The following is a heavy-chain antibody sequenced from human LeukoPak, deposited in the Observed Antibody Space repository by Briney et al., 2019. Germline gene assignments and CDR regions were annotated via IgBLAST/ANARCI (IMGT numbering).Heavy chain of an antibody. Sequence: TSETLSLTCTVSGGSISSSSHYWAWTRQSPGKGLAWVGSIYYAGNTYYNPSVQSRVTISVDTSKNQFSLKVNSVTAADTAIYYCARHDGESYYGRWFDPWGQGALVTVSS. CDR3: ARHDGESYYGRWFDP. D-gene: IGHD3-10*02. CDR2: IYYAGNT. V-gene: IGHV4-39*01. J-gene: IGHJ5*02. CDR1: GGSISSSSHY.